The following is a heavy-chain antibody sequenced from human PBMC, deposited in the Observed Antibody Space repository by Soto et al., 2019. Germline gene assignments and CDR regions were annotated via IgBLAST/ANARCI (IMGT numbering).Heavy chain of an antibody. Sequence: QVQLVESGGGLVKPGGSLRLSCVVSGFTFSDYYMTWLRQAPGKGLEWVSYIVTSSAYTKYADFVKGRFSISRDNARNSLYLEMNSLRVEDTAVYYCVRLRASGWYMGGYLDSWGQGTLVTVSS. CDR3: VRLRASGWYMGGYLDS. D-gene: IGHD6-13*01. J-gene: IGHJ4*02. V-gene: IGHV3-11*06. CDR2: IVTSSAYT. CDR1: GFTFSDYY.